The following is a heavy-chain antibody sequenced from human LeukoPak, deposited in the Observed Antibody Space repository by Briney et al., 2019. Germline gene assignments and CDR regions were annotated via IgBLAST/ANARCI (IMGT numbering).Heavy chain of an antibody. D-gene: IGHD3-22*01. V-gene: IGHV3-64D*09. Sequence: TGGSLRLSCSASGLTFSSYAMHWVRQAPGNGLEYVSAISSNGGTIYYADSAKGRFTISRDNSKNTLYLQMSSLRVEDTAVYYCVKGSEAYCDSKSDYWGQGTLVTVSS. CDR1: GLTFSSYA. J-gene: IGHJ4*02. CDR3: VKGSEAYCDSKSDY. CDR2: ISSNGGTI.